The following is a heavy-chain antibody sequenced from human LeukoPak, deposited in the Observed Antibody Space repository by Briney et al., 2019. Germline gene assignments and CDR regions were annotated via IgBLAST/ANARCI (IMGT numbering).Heavy chain of an antibody. J-gene: IGHJ5*02. CDR1: GGSISSGDYY. Sequence: SQTLSHTCTVSGGSISSGDYYWSWIRQPPGKGLEWIGYICYSGSTYYNPSLKSRVTISVDTSKNQFSLKLSSVTAADTAVYYCAREPPGPGGFNWFDPWGQGTLATVSS. D-gene: IGHD2-15*01. V-gene: IGHV4-30-4*01. CDR2: ICYSGST. CDR3: AREPPGPGGFNWFDP.